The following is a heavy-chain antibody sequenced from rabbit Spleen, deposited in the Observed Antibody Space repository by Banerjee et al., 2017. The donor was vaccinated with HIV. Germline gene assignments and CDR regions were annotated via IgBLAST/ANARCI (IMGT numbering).Heavy chain of an antibody. V-gene: IGHV1S47*01. J-gene: IGHJ6*01. CDR2: IYNGDGST. CDR3: ARCGFNSGWYCHYGMAL. CDR1: GFDFSGNA. D-gene: IGHD1-1*01. Sequence: EESGGGLVKPEGSLTLTCKASGFDFSGNAMCWVRQAPGKRPEWIACIYNGDGSTYYASWVNGRFSISRSTSLNTVTLQMTSLTAADTATYFCARCGFNSGWYCHYGMALWGPGTLVTVS.